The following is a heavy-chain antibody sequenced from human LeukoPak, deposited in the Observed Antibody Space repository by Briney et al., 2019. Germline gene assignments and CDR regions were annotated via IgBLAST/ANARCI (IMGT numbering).Heavy chain of an antibody. CDR1: GFAFSSYA. V-gene: IGHV3-23*01. Sequence: TGGSLRLSCAASGFAFSSYAMSWVRQAPGKGLEWVSVISDSGGRTYYADSVKGRFTISRDNSKNTLHLQMNSLRAEDTAVYYCAKDLRPDILTGYQPNYYFDYWGQGTLVTVSS. CDR2: ISDSGGRT. CDR3: AKDLRPDILTGYQPNYYFDY. D-gene: IGHD3-9*01. J-gene: IGHJ4*02.